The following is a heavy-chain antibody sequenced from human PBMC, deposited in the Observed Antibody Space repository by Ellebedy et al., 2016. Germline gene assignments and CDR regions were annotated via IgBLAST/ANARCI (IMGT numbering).Heavy chain of an antibody. CDR2: VHYSGSS. Sequence: SETLSLTCAVSGGSISMYYWSWIRQPPGKGLEWIGYVHYSGSSNYNPSLKRRVTMSVDPSKNQFSLKFSSVTAADTAVYYCARLWFGESSFDYWGRGILVTVSS. CDR1: GGSISMYY. V-gene: IGHV4-59*01. D-gene: IGHD3-10*01. J-gene: IGHJ4*02. CDR3: ARLWFGESSFDY.